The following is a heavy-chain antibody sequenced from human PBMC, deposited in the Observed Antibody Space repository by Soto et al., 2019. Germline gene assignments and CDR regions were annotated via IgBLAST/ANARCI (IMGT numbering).Heavy chain of an antibody. J-gene: IGHJ6*01. D-gene: IGHD2-2*01. V-gene: IGHV5-51*01. CDR3: ARQLESQAYVVPAAIGSYGMDV. Sequence: PGESLKISCKGSGYSFTSYWIGWVRQMPGKGLEWMGIIYPGDSDTRYSPSFQGQVTISADKSISTAYLQWSSLKASDTAMYYCARQLESQAYVVPAAIGSYGMDVWGQGTTVTVYS. CDR1: GYSFTSYW. CDR2: IYPGDSDT.